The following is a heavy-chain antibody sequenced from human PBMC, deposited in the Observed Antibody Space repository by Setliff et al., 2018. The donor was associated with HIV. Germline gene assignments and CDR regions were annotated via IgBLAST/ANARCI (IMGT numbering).Heavy chain of an antibody. CDR1: GFIFSNVW. V-gene: IGHV3-15*05. CDR2: IKSTIDGGTT. D-gene: IGHD6-25*01. CDR3: ARSRPYNSALDY. J-gene: IGHJ4*02. Sequence: PGGSLRLSCAASGFIFSNVWMSWVRQTPGKGLEWVGRIKSTIDGGTTDYRDSVKGRFTLSRDNSKNTVYLQVGSLRPDDTAMYYCARSRPYNSALDYWGQGTLVTVSS.